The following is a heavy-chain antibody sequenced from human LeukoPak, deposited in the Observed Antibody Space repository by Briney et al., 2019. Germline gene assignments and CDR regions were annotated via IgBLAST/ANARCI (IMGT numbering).Heavy chain of an antibody. CDR3: ARGGGSWQNYYFDY. Sequence: SETLSLTCTVSGGSISGYYYNWIRQPPGKGLEWIGYIYYSGSTNYNPSLKSRVTMSVDTSKNQFSLKLSSVTAADTAVYYCARGGGSWQNYYFDYWGQGTLVTVSS. CDR2: IYYSGST. J-gene: IGHJ4*02. V-gene: IGHV4-59*12. CDR1: GGSISGYY. D-gene: IGHD2-15*01.